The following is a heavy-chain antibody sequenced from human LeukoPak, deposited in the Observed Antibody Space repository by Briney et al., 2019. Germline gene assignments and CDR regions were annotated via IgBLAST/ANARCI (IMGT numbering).Heavy chain of an antibody. Sequence: SETLSLTCTVSGGSISSSYYWAWIRQSPGKGLEWIGSVFYSGSTYYNLSLKSRVTISVDPSNNQFSLKLSSVTAADTAVYYCAGFQWGETTIRGIDYWGQGTLVTVSS. D-gene: IGHD1-1*01. CDR3: AGFQWGETTIRGIDY. V-gene: IGHV4-39*01. J-gene: IGHJ4*02. CDR2: VFYSGST. CDR1: GGSISSSYY.